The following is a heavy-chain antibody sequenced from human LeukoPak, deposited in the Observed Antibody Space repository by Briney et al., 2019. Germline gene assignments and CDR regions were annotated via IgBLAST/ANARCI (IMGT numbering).Heavy chain of an antibody. J-gene: IGHJ4*02. Sequence: PGGSLRLSCAASGFTFNSYWMSWVRQAPGKWLEWVANVKQDGSEKYYVDSVKGRFTISRDNAKNSLYLQMNSLRAEDTAVYYCARGYYGSGSPSDYWGQGTLVTVSS. D-gene: IGHD3-10*01. CDR3: ARGYYGSGSPSDY. V-gene: IGHV3-7*01. CDR2: VKQDGSEK. CDR1: GFTFNSYW.